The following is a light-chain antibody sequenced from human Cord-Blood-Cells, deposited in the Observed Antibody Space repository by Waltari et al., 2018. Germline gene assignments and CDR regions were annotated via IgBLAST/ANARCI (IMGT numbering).Light chain of an antibody. V-gene: IGLV2-23*01. CDR1: SSDVGSYNL. CDR3: CSYAGSSDV. J-gene: IGLJ3*02. CDR2: EGS. Sequence: QSALTQPASVSGSPGQSITISCTGTSSDVGSYNLVSWYQQHPGKAPKPMIYEGSKRPSGVSNRFSGSKSGNTASLTISGLQAEDEADYYCCSYAGSSDVFGGGTKLTVL.